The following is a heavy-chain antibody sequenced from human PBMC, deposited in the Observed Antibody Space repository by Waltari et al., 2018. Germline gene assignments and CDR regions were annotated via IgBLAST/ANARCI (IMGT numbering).Heavy chain of an antibody. CDR3: AKGRGGDDD. Sequence: EVQLLESGGGLVQPGGFLSLSCAASGLPFSSYAMISVRQTPGTGLEWVTATSGGGGSTYYADSVKVRFTISRDNSNNTLYLLMNSLRAEDTAVYYCAKGRGGDDDWGQGTLVTVSS. D-gene: IGHD3-10*01. CDR1: GLPFSSYA. V-gene: IGHV3-23*01. CDR2: TSGGGGST. J-gene: IGHJ4*02.